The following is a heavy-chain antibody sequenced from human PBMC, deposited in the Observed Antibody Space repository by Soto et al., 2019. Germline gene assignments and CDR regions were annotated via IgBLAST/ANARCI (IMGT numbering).Heavy chain of an antibody. Sequence: GGSLRLSCVASGFTFSSYAMSWVRQAPGKGPLWVSRIKSDGGGTYYADSVQGRLTISRDNAKNTLYLQMNSLRAEDTAVYYCVRGDGDYNDRTGYLARHWGPATLVTVSS. CDR3: VRGDGDYNDRTGYLARH. CDR2: IKSDGGGT. CDR1: GFTFSSYA. J-gene: IGHJ4*02. V-gene: IGHV3-74*01. D-gene: IGHD3-9*01.